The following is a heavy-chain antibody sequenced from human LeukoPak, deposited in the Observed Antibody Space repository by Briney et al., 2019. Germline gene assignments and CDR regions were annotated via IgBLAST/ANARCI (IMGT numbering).Heavy chain of an antibody. D-gene: IGHD5-12*01. Sequence: GGSLRLSCAASGFTFSSYGMHWVRQAPGKGLEWVAVISYDGSNKYYADSVKGRFTISRDNSKSTLYLQMNSLRAEDTAVYYCARNENSGWGYFDYWGQGTLVTVSS. J-gene: IGHJ4*02. CDR3: ARNENSGWGYFDY. CDR2: ISYDGSNK. CDR1: GFTFSSYG. V-gene: IGHV3-30*03.